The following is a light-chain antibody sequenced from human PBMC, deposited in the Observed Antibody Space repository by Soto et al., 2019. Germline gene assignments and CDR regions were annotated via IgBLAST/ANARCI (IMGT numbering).Light chain of an antibody. CDR3: LHPISFPWT. J-gene: IGKJ1*01. CDR1: QDIRNS. Sequence: DIQMTQSPSAMSASVGDRVAISCRASQDIRNSLAWFQQKPGKVPKRLIHAASSLQSGVPSRFSGGGSGTQFTLTISSLQPEDFGTYYCLHPISFPWTFGQATKVEIK. V-gene: IGKV1-17*03. CDR2: AAS.